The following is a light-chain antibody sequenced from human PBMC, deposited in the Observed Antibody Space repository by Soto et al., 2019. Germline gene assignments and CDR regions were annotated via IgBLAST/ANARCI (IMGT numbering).Light chain of an antibody. CDR2: KTS. Sequence: DIQMTQSPSTLSASVGDRVTITCRASQTINNLLAWYQQKPGKAPKLLIYKTSTLESGVPSRFSGSGSGTEFTLTISSLQPDDFATYYCQHYNSYSPFGGGTKVDIK. J-gene: IGKJ4*02. CDR1: QTINNL. CDR3: QHYNSYSP. V-gene: IGKV1-5*03.